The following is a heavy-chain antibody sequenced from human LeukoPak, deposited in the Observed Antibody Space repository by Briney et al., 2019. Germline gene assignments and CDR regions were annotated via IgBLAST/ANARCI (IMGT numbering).Heavy chain of an antibody. Sequence: GGSLRLSCAASGFTVSNSYMSWVRQAPGQGLEWVSAIDATGSDKYYTDSVKGRFTISRDNSKNTVYLQMNSLRVEDTAVYYCADYRKPQGLDYWGQGTLVTVSS. J-gene: IGHJ4*02. CDR1: GFTVSNSY. CDR3: ADYRKPQGLDY. CDR2: IDATGSDK. V-gene: IGHV3-23*01. D-gene: IGHD1-14*01.